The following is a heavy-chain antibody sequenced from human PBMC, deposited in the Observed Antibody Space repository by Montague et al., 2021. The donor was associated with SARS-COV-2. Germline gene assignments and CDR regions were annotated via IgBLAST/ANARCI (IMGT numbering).Heavy chain of an antibody. V-gene: IGHV4-61*02. CDR3: ARDRVTIFGVVTGYGMDV. Sequence: TLSLTCTVSGGSISSGSYYWSWIRQPAGKGLEWIGRIYTSGSTNYNPSLKSRVTISVDTSKNQLSLKLSSVTAADTAVYYCARDRVTIFGVVTGYGMDVWGQGTTVTVSS. CDR1: GGSISSGSYY. CDR2: IYTSGST. J-gene: IGHJ6*02. D-gene: IGHD3-3*01.